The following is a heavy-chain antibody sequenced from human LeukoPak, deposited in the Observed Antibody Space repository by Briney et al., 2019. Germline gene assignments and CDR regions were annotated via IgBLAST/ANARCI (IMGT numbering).Heavy chain of an antibody. Sequence: SEALSLTCTVSGGSISSYYWSWIRQPAGKGLEWIGRIYTSGSTNYNPSLKSRVTMSVDTSKNQFSLKLSSVTAADTAVYYCARQLAAAGTAGLDYWGQGTLVTVSS. CDR2: IYTSGST. CDR3: ARQLAAAGTAGLDY. D-gene: IGHD6-13*01. CDR1: GGSISSYY. V-gene: IGHV4-4*07. J-gene: IGHJ4*02.